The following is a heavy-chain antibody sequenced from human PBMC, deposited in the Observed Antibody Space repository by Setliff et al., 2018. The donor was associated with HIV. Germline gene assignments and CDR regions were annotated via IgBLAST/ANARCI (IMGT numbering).Heavy chain of an antibody. V-gene: IGHV4-38-2*01. CDR2: IYHSGST. Sequence: SETLSLTCAVSGYSISSGYYWGWIRQPPGKGLEWIGSIYHSGSTYYNPSLKSRVTISVDTSEDQFSLKLSSVTAADTAMYFCARLGHYDSSGYYSALYFDSWGQGTLVTVSS. CDR1: GYSISSGYY. J-gene: IGHJ4*02. D-gene: IGHD3-22*01. CDR3: ARLGHYDSSGYYSALYFDS.